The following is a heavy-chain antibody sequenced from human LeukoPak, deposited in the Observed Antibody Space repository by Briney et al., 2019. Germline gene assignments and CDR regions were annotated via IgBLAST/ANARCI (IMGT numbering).Heavy chain of an antibody. CDR2: IYYSGST. CDR1: GGSISSSHYY. D-gene: IGHD3-10*01. J-gene: IGHJ5*02. CDR3: ARGPTVRVRGVIIRRFDP. V-gene: IGHV4-39*07. Sequence: SETLSLTCTVSGGSISSSHYYWGWIRQPPGKGLEWIGSIYYSGSTYYNPSLKSRVTISVDTSKNQFSLKLSSVTAADTAVYYCARGPTVRVRGVIIRRFDPWGQGTLVTVSS.